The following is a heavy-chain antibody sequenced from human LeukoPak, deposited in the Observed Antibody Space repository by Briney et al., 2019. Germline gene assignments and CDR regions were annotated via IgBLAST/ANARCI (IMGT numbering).Heavy chain of an antibody. V-gene: IGHV1-8*03. Sequence: ASVKVSCKASGYTFTSYGVSWVRQATGHRREGMGWMNPNSGNTGNAQKFQGRVTITRSTSISTAYMELSSLRSEDTAVYYCARGSQYDFWSGYWTFDPWGQGTLVTVSS. CDR2: MNPNSGNT. CDR3: ARGSQYDFWSGYWTFDP. J-gene: IGHJ5*02. CDR1: GYTFTSYG. D-gene: IGHD3-3*01.